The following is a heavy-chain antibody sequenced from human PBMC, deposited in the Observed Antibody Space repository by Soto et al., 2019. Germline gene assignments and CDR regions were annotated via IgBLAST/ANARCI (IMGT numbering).Heavy chain of an antibody. D-gene: IGHD3-3*01. CDR1: GGSISSYY. V-gene: IGHV4-59*08. CDR3: ARGAYYDFWSGYYEFDY. CDR2: IYYSGST. J-gene: IGHJ4*02. Sequence: SETLSLTCTVSGGSISSYYWSWIRQPPGKGLEWIGYIYYSGSTNYNPSLKSRVTISVDTSKNQFSLKLSSVTAADTAVYYCARGAYYDFWSGYYEFDYWGQGTLVTVSS.